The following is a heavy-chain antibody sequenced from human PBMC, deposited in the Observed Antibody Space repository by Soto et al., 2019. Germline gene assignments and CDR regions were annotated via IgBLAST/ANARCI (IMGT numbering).Heavy chain of an antibody. CDR3: ARMGTVGVAANYYGMDV. J-gene: IGHJ6*02. Sequence: QVQLVASGGGVVQPGRSLRLSCAASGFTFSSYGMYWVRQAPGKGLEWVTVIWYDGSNKYYADSVKGRFTISRDNSKNTLYLQMNPLRADDTAVYYCARMGTVGVAANYYGMDVWGQGTTVTVSS. CDR2: IWYDGSNK. V-gene: IGHV3-33*01. D-gene: IGHD2-15*01. CDR1: GFTFSSYG.